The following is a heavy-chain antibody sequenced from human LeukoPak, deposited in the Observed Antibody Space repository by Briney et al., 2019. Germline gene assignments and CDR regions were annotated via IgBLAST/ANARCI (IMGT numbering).Heavy chain of an antibody. Sequence: GGSLRLSCAASGFTFSSHSMNWVRQAPGKGLEWVSYISSSSSTIYYADSVKGRFTISRDNAKNSLYLQMNSLRAEDTAVYYCAGDVSSGSYDWFDPWGQGTLVTVSS. CDR1: GFTFSSHS. CDR3: AGDVSSGSYDWFDP. J-gene: IGHJ5*02. CDR2: ISSSSSTI. V-gene: IGHV3-48*04. D-gene: IGHD3-10*01.